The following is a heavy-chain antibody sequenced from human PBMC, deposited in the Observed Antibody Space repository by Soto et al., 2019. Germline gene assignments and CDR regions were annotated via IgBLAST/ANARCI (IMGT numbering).Heavy chain of an antibody. J-gene: IGHJ5*02. Sequence: ASVKVSYRASGYTCTSCGIRWVRQAPGQGLEWMGWISAYNGNTNYAQKLQGRVTMTTDTSTSTAYMELRSLRSDDTAVYYCARDGEQLAASMWFDPWGQGTLVTVSS. CDR2: ISAYNGNT. D-gene: IGHD6-6*01. CDR3: ARDGEQLAASMWFDP. CDR1: GYTCTSCG. V-gene: IGHV1-18*01.